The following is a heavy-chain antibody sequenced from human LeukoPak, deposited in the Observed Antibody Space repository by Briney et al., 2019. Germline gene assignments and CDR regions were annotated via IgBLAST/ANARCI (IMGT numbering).Heavy chain of an antibody. V-gene: IGHV3-23*01. CDR2: ISGSGGST. CDR1: GFTFSSYA. J-gene: IGHJ3*02. CDR3: ARAGHDAFDI. Sequence: GGSLRLSCAASGFTFSSYAMSWVRQAPGKGLEWVSAISGSGGSTYYADSVKGRFTISRDNAKNSLYLQMNSLRAEDTAVYYCARAGHDAFDIWGQGTMVTVSS.